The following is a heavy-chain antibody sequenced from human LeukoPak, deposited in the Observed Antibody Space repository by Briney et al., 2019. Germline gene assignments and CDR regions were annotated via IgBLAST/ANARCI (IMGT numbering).Heavy chain of an antibody. CDR3: GRRGYSSSCRV. J-gene: IGHJ4*02. V-gene: IGHV4-34*01. CDR1: GDSFSSVTDY. CDR2: INHSGST. D-gene: IGHD6-13*01. Sequence: SETLSLTCTVSGDSFSSVTDYWAWIRQPPGKGLEWIGEINHSGSTNYNPSLKSRVTISVDTSKNQFSLKLSSVTAADTAVYYCGRRGYSSSCRVWGQGTLVTVSS.